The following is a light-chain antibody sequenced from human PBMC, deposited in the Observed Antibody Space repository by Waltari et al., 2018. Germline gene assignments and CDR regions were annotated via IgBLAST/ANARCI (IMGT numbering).Light chain of an antibody. CDR1: QTLLYNSNNKNY. Sequence: DIVMTQSPDSLAVSLGERASINCTSSQTLLYNSNNKNYLAWYQLKPGQPPKLLIYWASTRQSGVPDRFSGSGSGTDFTLTISSLQAGDVAVYYCQQYFTTLTFGRGTKVELK. CDR2: WAS. V-gene: IGKV4-1*01. CDR3: QQYFTTLT. J-gene: IGKJ4*01.